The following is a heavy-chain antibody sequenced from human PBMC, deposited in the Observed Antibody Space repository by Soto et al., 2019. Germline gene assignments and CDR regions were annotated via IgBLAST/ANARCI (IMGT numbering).Heavy chain of an antibody. Sequence: QITLKESGPTLVKPTQTLTLTCTFSGFSLTTDRVGVGWIRQPPGEALEWLAVIYWDDSKTYRPSLESRLTITNDTSKNQVALTMTNMASLDTATYYCAHAYGGRSLYWGQGTLVTVSS. CDR2: IYWDDSK. J-gene: IGHJ4*02. CDR1: GFSLTTDRVG. CDR3: AHAYGGRSLY. V-gene: IGHV2-5*02. D-gene: IGHD1-26*01.